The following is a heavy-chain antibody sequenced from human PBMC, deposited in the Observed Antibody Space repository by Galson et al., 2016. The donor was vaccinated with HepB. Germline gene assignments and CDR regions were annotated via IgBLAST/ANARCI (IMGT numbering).Heavy chain of an antibody. D-gene: IGHD3/OR15-3a*01. V-gene: IGHV3-33*01. CDR2: FWYDATNK. J-gene: IGHJ6*02. CDR1: GFTLRTYG. Sequence: SLRLSCAASGFTLRTYGMHWVRQAPGKGLEWVAIFWYDATNKYYADSVKGRFTISRDNSKNTLYLQMNSLRAEDTAVYFCARYFDLYYYYGMDVWGQGTTVTVSS. CDR3: ARYFDLYYYYGMDV.